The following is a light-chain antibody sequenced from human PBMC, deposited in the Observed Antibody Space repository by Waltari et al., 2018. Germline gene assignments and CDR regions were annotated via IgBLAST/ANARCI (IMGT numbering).Light chain of an antibody. V-gene: IGLV2-14*03. CDR2: NVS. J-gene: IGLJ2*01. CDR3: SSYISSSTLEL. CDR1: SSHAGGSNY. Sequence: QSALTQPASVSGSPGQSITISCTGTSSHAGGSNYVSWYQQPPGKAPKLMIYNVSNRPSGVSNRFSGSKSGNTASLTISGLQAEDEADYYCSSYISSSTLELFGGGTSLTVL.